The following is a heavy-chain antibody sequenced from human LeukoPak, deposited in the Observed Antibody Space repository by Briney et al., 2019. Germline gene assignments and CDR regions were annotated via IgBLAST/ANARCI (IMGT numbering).Heavy chain of an antibody. D-gene: IGHD5-24*01. CDR1: GFTFSNYA. Sequence: PGGSLRLSCAASGFTFSNYAMSWVRQAPGKGLEWVSGISGSGDNTYYADSVKGRFTISRDNAKNTLNLQMNNLGAEDTAIYYCARGRWLQFGGEQNRFDPWGQGTLVTVSS. CDR3: ARGRWLQFGGEQNRFDP. V-gene: IGHV3-23*01. CDR2: ISGSGDNT. J-gene: IGHJ5*02.